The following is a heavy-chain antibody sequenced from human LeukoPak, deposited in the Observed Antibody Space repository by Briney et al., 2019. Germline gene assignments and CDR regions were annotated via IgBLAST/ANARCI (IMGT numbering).Heavy chain of an antibody. D-gene: IGHD2-2*01. Sequence: GASVKVSCKASGYTFTGYYMHWVRQAPGQGLEWMGWINPNSGGTNYAQKFQGRVTMTRDTSISTAYMELSRLRSDDTAVYYCARVRLEKDIVVVPALDGGFDPWGQGTLVTVSS. V-gene: IGHV1-2*02. CDR3: ARVRLEKDIVVVPALDGGFDP. CDR2: INPNSGGT. J-gene: IGHJ5*02. CDR1: GYTFTGYY.